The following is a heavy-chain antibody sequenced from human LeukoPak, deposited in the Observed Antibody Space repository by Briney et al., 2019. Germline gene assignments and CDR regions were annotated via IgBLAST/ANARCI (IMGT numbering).Heavy chain of an antibody. D-gene: IGHD2-21*02. V-gene: IGHV1-2*02. CDR1: GYTFTGYY. CDR2: INPNSGGT. Sequence: ASVKVSCKASGYTFTGYYMHWVRQAPGQGLEWMGWINPNSGGTNYAQKFQGRVTMTRDTSISTAYMELSSLRSEDTAVYYCARKGKVTAGMYYFDYWGQGTLVTVSS. J-gene: IGHJ4*02. CDR3: ARKGKVTAGMYYFDY.